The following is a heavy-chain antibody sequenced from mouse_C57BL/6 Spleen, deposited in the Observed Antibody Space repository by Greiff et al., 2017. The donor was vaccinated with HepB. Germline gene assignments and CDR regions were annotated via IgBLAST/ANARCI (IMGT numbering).Heavy chain of an antibody. CDR3: ARGAYYSNYGNYYAMDY. Sequence: EVQLQQSGPELVKPGASVKISCKASGYTFTDYYMNWVKQSHGKSLEWIGDINPNNGGTSYNQKFKGKTTLTVDKSSSTAYMELRSLTSEDSADYYCARGAYYSNYGNYYAMDYWGQGTSVTVSS. CDR1: GYTFTDYY. CDR2: INPNNGGT. V-gene: IGHV1-26*01. J-gene: IGHJ4*01. D-gene: IGHD2-5*01.